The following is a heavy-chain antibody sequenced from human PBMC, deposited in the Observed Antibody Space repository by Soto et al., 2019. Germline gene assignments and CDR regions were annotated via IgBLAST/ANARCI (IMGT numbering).Heavy chain of an antibody. J-gene: IGHJ5*01. CDR1: GFTFSDVH. CDR3: VRVPFDNGWYPDS. Sequence: GSLRLSFEASGFTFSDVHMDWVRQAPGKGLEWVARIRNKIHCYSTHYAAAVQGRFTVSRNDSKSSLCLQMDSLRADDTGVYFRVRVPFDNGWYPDSWGRGTLVTVSS. CDR2: IRNKIHCYST. V-gene: IGHV3-72*01. D-gene: IGHD6-19*01.